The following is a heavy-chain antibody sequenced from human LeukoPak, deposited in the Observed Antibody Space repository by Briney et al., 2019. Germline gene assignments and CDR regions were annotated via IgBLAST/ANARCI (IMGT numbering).Heavy chain of an antibody. D-gene: IGHD2-15*01. CDR1: GGSISSGGSY. CDR2: IYYNGGT. V-gene: IGHV4-31*03. Sequence: SETLSLTCTVSGGSISSGGSYWSWIRQHPGKGLEWIGYIYYNGGTYYNPSLKSRLTISSETSKNQFSLKLSSMTAADTAVYYCASDLGYCSGGSCWSIWGQGTMVTVS. CDR3: ASDLGYCSGGSCWSI. J-gene: IGHJ3*02.